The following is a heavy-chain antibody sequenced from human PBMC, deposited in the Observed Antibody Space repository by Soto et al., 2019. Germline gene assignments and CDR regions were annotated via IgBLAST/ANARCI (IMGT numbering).Heavy chain of an antibody. CDR2: IYYSGST. D-gene: IGHD5-18*01. CDR3: ARANGDPAMKDY. CDR1: GGSISSGGYY. J-gene: IGHJ4*02. Sequence: SETLSLTCTVSGGSISSGGYYWSWIRQHPGKGLEWIGYIYYSGSTYYNPSLKSRVTISVDTSKNQFSLKLSSVTAADTAVYYCARANGDPAMKDYWGQGTLVTVSS. V-gene: IGHV4-31*03.